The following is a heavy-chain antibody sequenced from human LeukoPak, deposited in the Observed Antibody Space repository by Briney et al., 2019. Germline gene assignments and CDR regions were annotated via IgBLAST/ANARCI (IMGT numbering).Heavy chain of an antibody. CDR1: GYTFTGYY. Sequence: ASVKVSCKASGYTFTGYYMHWVRQAPGQGLEWMGWINPNSGGTNYAQKFQGRVTMTRDTSISTAYMELSRLRSDDTAVYYCARGGLRWLRNYYFDYWGQGTPVTVSS. D-gene: IGHD4-17*01. V-gene: IGHV1-2*02. CDR2: INPNSGGT. CDR3: ARGGLRWLRNYYFDY. J-gene: IGHJ4*02.